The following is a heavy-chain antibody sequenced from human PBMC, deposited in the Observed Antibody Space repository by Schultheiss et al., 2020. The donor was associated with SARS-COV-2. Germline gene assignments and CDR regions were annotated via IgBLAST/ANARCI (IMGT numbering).Heavy chain of an antibody. CDR2: ISSSSSYI. J-gene: IGHJ5*02. CDR3: ARGGSSGWRGWFDP. V-gene: IGHV3-21*01. CDR1: GFTFDDYA. Sequence: GESLKISCAASGFTFDDYAMNWVRQAPGKGLEWVSSISSSSSYIYYADSVKGRFTISRDNSKNSLYLQMNSLRAEDTAVYYCARGGSSGWRGWFDPWGQGTLVTVSS. D-gene: IGHD6-19*01.